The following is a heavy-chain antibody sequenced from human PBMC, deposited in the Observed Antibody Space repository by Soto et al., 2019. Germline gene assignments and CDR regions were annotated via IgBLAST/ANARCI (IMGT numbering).Heavy chain of an antibody. Sequence: QVQLQESGPGLVKPSETLSLTCTVSGGSVSSGSYYWSWIRQPPGKGLEWIGYIYYSGSTNYNPSLTSXATXSXVTPKNQFSLKLSSVTAADTAVYYCASSGGYHYFDSWGQGTLVTVSS. J-gene: IGHJ4*02. D-gene: IGHD5-12*01. V-gene: IGHV4-61*01. CDR3: ASSGGYHYFDS. CDR1: GGSVSSGSYY. CDR2: IYYSGST.